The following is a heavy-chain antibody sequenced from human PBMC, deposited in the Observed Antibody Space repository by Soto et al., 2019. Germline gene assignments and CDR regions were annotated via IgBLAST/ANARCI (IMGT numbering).Heavy chain of an antibody. Sequence: GGSLRLSCAASGFTFSSYAMSWVRQAPGKGLEWVSAISGSGGSTYYADSVKGRFTISRDNSKNTLYLQMNSLRAEDRAVYYCAKMYDYGSWNYYLLDVWGQGTLVTVSS. CDR3: AKMYDYGSWNYYLLDV. CDR1: GFTFSSYA. J-gene: IGHJ4*02. CDR2: ISGSGGST. V-gene: IGHV3-23*01. D-gene: IGHD3-10*01.